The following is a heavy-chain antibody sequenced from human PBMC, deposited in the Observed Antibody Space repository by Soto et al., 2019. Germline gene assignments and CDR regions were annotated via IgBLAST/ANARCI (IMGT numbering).Heavy chain of an antibody. CDR3: ARARIAVAGFDY. D-gene: IGHD6-19*01. V-gene: IGHV3-74*01. CDR2: INSDGSST. Sequence: VGSLRPSCAASGFTFSSYWMHWVRQAPGKGLVWVSRINSDGSSTSYADSVKGRFTTSRDNAKNTLYLQMNSLRAEDTAVYYCARARIAVAGFDYWGQGTLVTVSS. CDR1: GFTFSSYW. J-gene: IGHJ4*02.